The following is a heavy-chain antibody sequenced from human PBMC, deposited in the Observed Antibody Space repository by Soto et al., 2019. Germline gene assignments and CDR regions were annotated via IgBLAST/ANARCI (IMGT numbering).Heavy chain of an antibody. Sequence: QVHLVESGGGVVQPGRSLRLSCAASGFTFSNYAMHWVRQAPGKGLEWVAVISYDGSDKYNANSVKGRFTISRDNSKNTLYLQMNRVRAEDTAVYYCARDTGPNGYNYYYFGMDVWGQGTTGTVSS. D-gene: IGHD5-18*01. V-gene: IGHV3-30-3*01. CDR1: GFTFSNYA. CDR2: ISYDGSDK. J-gene: IGHJ6*02. CDR3: ARDTGPNGYNYYYFGMDV.